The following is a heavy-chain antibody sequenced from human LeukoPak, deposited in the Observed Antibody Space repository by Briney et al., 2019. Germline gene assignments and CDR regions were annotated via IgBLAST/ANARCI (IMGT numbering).Heavy chain of an antibody. CDR1: GFTFSSYE. Sequence: PGGSLRLSCAASGFTFSSYEMSWVRQAPGKGLEWVANIKQDGSEKYYVDSVKGRFTISRDNAKNSVYLQMNSLRAEDTAVYYCARCGYDSSGYYATSGDYWGQGTLVTVSS. D-gene: IGHD3-22*01. CDR2: IKQDGSEK. V-gene: IGHV3-7*01. J-gene: IGHJ4*02. CDR3: ARCGYDSSGYYATSGDY.